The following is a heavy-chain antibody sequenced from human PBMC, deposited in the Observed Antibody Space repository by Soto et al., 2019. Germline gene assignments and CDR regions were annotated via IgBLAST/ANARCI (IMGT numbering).Heavy chain of an antibody. CDR3: ARTSYDIFTDANWFDP. D-gene: IGHD3-9*01. CDR2: IYYSGST. Sequence: PSETLSLTCTVSGASLSSYYWSWIRQPPGKGLEWIGYIYYSGSTNYNPSLKSRVTISVDTSKNQFSLKLSSVTAADTAVYYCARTSYDIFTDANWFDPWGQGTLVTVSS. CDR1: GASLSSYY. J-gene: IGHJ5*02. V-gene: IGHV4-59*01.